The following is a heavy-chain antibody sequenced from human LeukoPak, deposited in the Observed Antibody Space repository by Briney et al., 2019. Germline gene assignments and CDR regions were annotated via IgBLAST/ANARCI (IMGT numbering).Heavy chain of an antibody. V-gene: IGHV3-30-3*01. CDR3: ARLVVWGGYYLDSRSIPVHDAFDI. D-gene: IGHD3-3*01. Sequence: GGSLRLSCAASGFTFSSYAMHWVRQAPGKGLEWVAVISYDGSNKYYADSVKGRFTISRDNSKNTLYLQMNSLRAEDTAVYYCARLVVWGGYYLDSRSIPVHDAFDIWGQGTMVTVSS. CDR1: GFTFSSYA. CDR2: ISYDGSNK. J-gene: IGHJ3*02.